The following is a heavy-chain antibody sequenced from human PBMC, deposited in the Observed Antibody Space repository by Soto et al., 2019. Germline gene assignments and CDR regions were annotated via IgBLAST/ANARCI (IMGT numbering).Heavy chain of an antibody. D-gene: IGHD6-19*01. J-gene: IGHJ3*02. CDR2: IRSKANSYAT. Sequence: VQLVESGGGLVQPGGSLKLSCAASGFTFSGSAMHCVRQASGKGLEWVGRIRSKANSYATAYAASVKGRFTISREDSKNTAYLQMNSLKTEDTAVYYCRTVAGRLGAFDIWGQGKMVTVSS. CDR3: RTVAGRLGAFDI. CDR1: GFTFSGSA. V-gene: IGHV3-73*02.